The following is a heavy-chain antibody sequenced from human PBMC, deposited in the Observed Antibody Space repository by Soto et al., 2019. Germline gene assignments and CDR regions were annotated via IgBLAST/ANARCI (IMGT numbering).Heavy chain of an antibody. CDR1: GGSISSGGYY. V-gene: IGHV4-31*03. Sequence: PSETLSLTCTVSGGSISSGGYYWSWIRQHPGKGLEWIGYIYYSGSTYYNPSLKSRVTISVDTSKNQFSLKLSSVTAADTAVYYCARTPSPFLYCSGGSCNPYYFDYWGQGTLVTVSS. CDR3: ARTPSPFLYCSGGSCNPYYFDY. CDR2: IYYSGST. J-gene: IGHJ4*02. D-gene: IGHD2-15*01.